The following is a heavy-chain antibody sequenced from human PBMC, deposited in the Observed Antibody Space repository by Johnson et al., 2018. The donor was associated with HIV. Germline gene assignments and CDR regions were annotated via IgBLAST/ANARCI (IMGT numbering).Heavy chain of an antibody. CDR3: AKDRGGSYLLFGAFDI. J-gene: IGHJ3*02. Sequence: QMLLVESGGGVVQPGRSLRLSCAASGFTFSSYGMHWVRQAPGKGLEWVAVIWYDGSNKYYADSVKGRFPISRDNSKNTLYLQMNSLRAEDTAVYYCAKDRGGSYLLFGAFDIWGQGTMVTVSS. CDR1: GFTFSSYG. D-gene: IGHD1-26*01. V-gene: IGHV3-33*06. CDR2: IWYDGSNK.